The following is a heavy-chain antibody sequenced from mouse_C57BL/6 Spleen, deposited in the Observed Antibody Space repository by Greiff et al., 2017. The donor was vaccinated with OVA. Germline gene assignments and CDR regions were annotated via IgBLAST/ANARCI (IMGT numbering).Heavy chain of an antibody. CDR3: TGRTAWFAY. CDR1: GFTFSNYW. J-gene: IGHJ3*01. CDR2: IRLKSDNYAT. D-gene: IGHD4-1*01. V-gene: IGHV6-3*01. Sequence: EVHLVESGGGLVQPGGSMKLSCVASGFTFSNYWMNWVRQSPEKGLEWVAQIRLKSDNYATHYAESVKGRFTISRDDSKSSVYLQMNNLRAEDTGIYYCTGRTAWFAYWGQGTLVTVSA.